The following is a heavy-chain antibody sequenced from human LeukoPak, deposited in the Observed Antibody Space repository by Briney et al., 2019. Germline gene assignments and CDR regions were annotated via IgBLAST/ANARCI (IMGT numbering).Heavy chain of an antibody. Sequence: PGGTLRLSCGASGFAFSDYYMSWIRHAPGKGLEWVSYISSSSSYTNYADSVKGRFTISRDNAKNSLYLQMNSLRAEDTAVYYCARGSLRFDYWGQGTLVTVSS. V-gene: IGHV3-11*06. CDR2: ISSSSSYT. D-gene: IGHD2-15*01. CDR1: GFAFSDYY. CDR3: ARGSLRFDY. J-gene: IGHJ4*02.